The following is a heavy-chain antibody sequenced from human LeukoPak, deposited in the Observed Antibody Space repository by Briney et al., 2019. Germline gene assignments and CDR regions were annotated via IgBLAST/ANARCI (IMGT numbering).Heavy chain of an antibody. CDR3: ARHLRVLGENYYMDV. J-gene: IGHJ6*03. CDR1: GGSISSYY. CDR2: IYTSGST. Sequence: SETLSLTCTVSGGSISSYYWSWIRQPPGKGLEWIGYIYTSGSTNYNPSLKSRVTISVDTSKNQFSLKLSSVTAADTAVYYCARHLRVLGENYYMDVWGKGTTVTVSS. V-gene: IGHV4-4*09. D-gene: IGHD3-10*01.